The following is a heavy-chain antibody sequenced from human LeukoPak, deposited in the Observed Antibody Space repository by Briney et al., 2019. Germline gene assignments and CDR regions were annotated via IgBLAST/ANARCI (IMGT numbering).Heavy chain of an antibody. D-gene: IGHD3-22*01. J-gene: IGHJ4*02. CDR1: GFTFSSYW. CDR2: IKQDGSEK. V-gene: IGHV3-7*01. CDR3: ARGEHYYDSSGSLGLSGY. Sequence: GGSLRLSCAASGFTFSSYWMTWVRQAPGKGLEWVANIKQDGSEKYYVDSVKGRFTISRDNAKNSLYLQMNSLRAEDTAVYYCARGEHYYDSSGSLGLSGYWGQGTLVTVSS.